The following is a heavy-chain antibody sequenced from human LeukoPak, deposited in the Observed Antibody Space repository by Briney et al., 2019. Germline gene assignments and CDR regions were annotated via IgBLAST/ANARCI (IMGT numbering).Heavy chain of an antibody. CDR2: ISSSSSYI. D-gene: IGHD4-11*01. CDR1: GGSISSYY. J-gene: IGHJ4*02. Sequence: ETLSLTCTVSGGSISSYYWSWVRQAPGKGLEWVSSISSSSSYIYYADSVKGRFTISRDNAKNSLYLQMNSLRAEDTAVYYCARSTVTTDWGQGTLVTVSS. V-gene: IGHV3-21*01. CDR3: ARSTVTTD.